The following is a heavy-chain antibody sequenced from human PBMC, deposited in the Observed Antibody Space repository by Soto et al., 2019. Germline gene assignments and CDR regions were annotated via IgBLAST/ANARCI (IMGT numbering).Heavy chain of an antibody. D-gene: IGHD2-15*01. V-gene: IGHV3-23*01. J-gene: IGHJ4*02. CDR3: AKDHNCSGGSCYKGGDY. Sequence: VQLLESGGGLVQPGGSLRLSCAASGFTFSSYAMSWVRQAPGKGLEWVSAISGSGGSTYYADSVKGRFTISRDNSKNTLYLQMNSLRAEDTAVYYCAKDHNCSGGSCYKGGDYWGQGTLVTVSS. CDR2: ISGSGGST. CDR1: GFTFSSYA.